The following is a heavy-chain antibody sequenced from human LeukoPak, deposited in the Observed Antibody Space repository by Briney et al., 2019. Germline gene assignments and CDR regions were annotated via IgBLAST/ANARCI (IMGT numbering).Heavy chain of an antibody. Sequence: PSETLSLTCAVYGGSFSGYYWSWIRQPPGKGLEWIGEINHSGSTNYNPSLKSRVTISVDTSKNQFPLKLSSVTAADTAVYYCARGQKTSAFDIWGQGTMVTVSS. J-gene: IGHJ3*02. CDR3: ARGQKTSAFDI. D-gene: IGHD1-7*01. CDR2: INHSGST. V-gene: IGHV4-34*01. CDR1: GGSFSGYY.